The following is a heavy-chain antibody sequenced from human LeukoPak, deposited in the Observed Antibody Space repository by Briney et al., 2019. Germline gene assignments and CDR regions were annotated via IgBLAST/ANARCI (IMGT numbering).Heavy chain of an antibody. D-gene: IGHD3-10*01. CDR3: ARHTSMVRGVMRYYFDY. Sequence: PSETLSLTCTVSGGSISCSSYYWVWMRQPPGKGLEWIGSIYYSGSTYYNPSLKSRVTISVDTSKNQFSLRLNSVTAADTAVYYCARHTSMVRGVMRYYFDYWGQGTLATVSS. CDR1: GGSISCSSYY. J-gene: IGHJ4*02. CDR2: IYYSGST. V-gene: IGHV4-39*01.